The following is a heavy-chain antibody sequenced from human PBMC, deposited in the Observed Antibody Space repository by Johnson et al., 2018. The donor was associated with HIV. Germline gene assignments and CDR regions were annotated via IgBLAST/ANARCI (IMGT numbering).Heavy chain of an antibody. CDR1: GFTFSSYW. CDR2: IKQDGSEK. CDR3: AREGGALEYCGGDCFLDAFDI. Sequence: VQLVESGGGLVQPGGSLRLSCAASGFTFSSYWMSWVRQAPGKGLEWVANIKQDGSEKYYVDSVKGRFTISRANSKNTLYLQMNSRRAEDTAVYYCAREGGALEYCGGDCFLDAFDIWGQGTMVTVSS. V-gene: IGHV3-7*01. J-gene: IGHJ3*02. D-gene: IGHD2-21*01.